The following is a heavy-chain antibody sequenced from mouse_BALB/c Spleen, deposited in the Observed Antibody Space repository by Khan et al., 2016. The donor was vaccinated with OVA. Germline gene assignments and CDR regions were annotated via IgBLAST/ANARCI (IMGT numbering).Heavy chain of an antibody. V-gene: IGHV14-3*02. CDR2: IDPPNDDS. CDR3: ATLDGNLFAF. CDR1: GFNIKDTY. D-gene: IGHD2-1*01. Sequence: EVQLQQSGAELVKPGASVKLSCSASGFNIKDTYIHWMKQRPEQGLEWIGRIDPPNDDSKYGPKFQAKATLTADRSSNTAYLQLRSLTSEDTSVYYCATLDGNLFAFWGQGTLVSVSA. J-gene: IGHJ3*01.